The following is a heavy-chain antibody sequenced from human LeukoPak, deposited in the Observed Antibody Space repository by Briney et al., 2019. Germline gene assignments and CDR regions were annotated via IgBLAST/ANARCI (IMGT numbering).Heavy chain of an antibody. J-gene: IGHJ4*02. CDR3: ARLDYGGNSEFDY. CDR2: IYYSGST. CDR1: GVSISSSSYY. V-gene: IGHV4-39*01. D-gene: IGHD4-23*01. Sequence: SSETLSLTCTVSGVSISSSSYYWGWIRQPPGKGLEWIGSIYYSGSTYYNPSLKSRVTISVDTSKNQFSLKLSSVTAADTAVYYCARLDYGGNSEFDYWGQGTLVTVSS.